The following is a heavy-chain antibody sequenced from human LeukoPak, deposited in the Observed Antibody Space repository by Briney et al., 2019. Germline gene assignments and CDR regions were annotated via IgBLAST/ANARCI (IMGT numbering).Heavy chain of an antibody. D-gene: IGHD1-26*01. CDR3: ARVRAVGATTSRAFDI. CDR1: GGTFSSYA. V-gene: IGHV1-69*01. CDR2: IIPILGTA. J-gene: IGHJ3*02. Sequence: ASVKVSCKASGGTFSSYAISWVRQAPGQGLEWMGGIIPILGTASYAQKFQGRVTITADESTSTAYMELSSLRSEDTAAYYCARVRAVGATTSRAFDIWGQGTMVTVSS.